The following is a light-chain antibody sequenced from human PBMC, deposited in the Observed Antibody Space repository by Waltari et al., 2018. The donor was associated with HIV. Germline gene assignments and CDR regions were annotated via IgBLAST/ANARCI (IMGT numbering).Light chain of an antibody. CDR2: AAS. CDR3: QQSYTLPLT. V-gene: IGKV1-39*01. Sequence: DIQMTQSPSSLSASVGDRITITCRTSQTISNYLNWFQHKPGKAPQLLIHAASVLQSGVPSRFSGSASGTQYTLTISSLQPEDFAIYYCQQSYTLPLTFWPGTKVDI. J-gene: IGKJ3*01. CDR1: QTISNY.